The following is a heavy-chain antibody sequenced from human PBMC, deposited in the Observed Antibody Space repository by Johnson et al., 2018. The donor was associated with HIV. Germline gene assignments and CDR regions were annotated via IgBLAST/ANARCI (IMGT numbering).Heavy chain of an antibody. CDR1: GFTVSSNY. CDR3: ARAYTYGAFDI. D-gene: IGHD5-18*01. V-gene: IGHV3-66*02. J-gene: IGHJ3*02. CDR2: IYSGGST. Sequence: VQLVESGGGLVQRGGSLRLSCAASGFTVSSNYMTWVRQAPGKGLEWVPVIYSGGSTYYADSVKGRFTISRDHSENTLYLQMNSLRPEDTAVYFCARAYTYGAFDIWGQGTMVTVSS.